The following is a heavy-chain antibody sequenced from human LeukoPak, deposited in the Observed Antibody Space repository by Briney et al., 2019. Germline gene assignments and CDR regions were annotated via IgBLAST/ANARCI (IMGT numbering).Heavy chain of an antibody. D-gene: IGHD2-15*01. CDR1: GGSFSGYY. J-gene: IGHJ4*02. CDR2: INHSGST. Sequence: SETLSLTCAVYGGSFSGYYRSWIRQPPGKGLEWIGEINHSGSTNYNPSPKSRVTISVDTSKNQFSLKLSSVTAADTAVYYCARLLAGCPGGRCRAHFDYWGQGTLVTVSS. CDR3: ARLLAGCPGGRCRAHFDY. V-gene: IGHV4-34*01.